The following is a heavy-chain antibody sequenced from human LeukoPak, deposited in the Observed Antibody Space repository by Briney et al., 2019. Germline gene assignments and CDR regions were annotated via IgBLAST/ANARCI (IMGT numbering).Heavy chain of an antibody. CDR2: ISSSSSTI. CDR3: ARVSSPWSPRDAFDI. J-gene: IGHJ3*02. CDR1: GFTFSSYS. Sequence: GGSLRLSCAASGFTFSSYSMNWVRQAPGKGLEWVSYISSSSSTIYYADSVKGRFTISRDNAKNSLYLQMNSLRDEDTAVYYCARVSSPWSPRDAFDIWGQGTMVTVSS. V-gene: IGHV3-48*02. D-gene: IGHD1-26*01.